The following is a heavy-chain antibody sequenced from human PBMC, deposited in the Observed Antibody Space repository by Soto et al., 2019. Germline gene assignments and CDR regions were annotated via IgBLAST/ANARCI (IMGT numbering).Heavy chain of an antibody. J-gene: IGHJ5*02. CDR1: GYTFTTYA. D-gene: IGHD6-13*01. CDR2: INPKSGAT. V-gene: IGHV1-3*01. Sequence: GASVKVSCKASGYTFTTYAMHWVRQAPGQGLEWMGWINPKSGATTYAQKFQGRVTMTRDTSACTAYMELSSLRSEDTAVYYCARGLAGNLWGQGTLVTVSS. CDR3: ARGLAGNL.